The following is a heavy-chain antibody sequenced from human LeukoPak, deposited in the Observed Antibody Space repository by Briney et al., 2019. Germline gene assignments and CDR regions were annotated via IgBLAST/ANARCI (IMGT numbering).Heavy chain of an antibody. CDR3: ARLRSPGIAVAGSYFYY. V-gene: IGHV3-33*01. D-gene: IGHD6-19*01. CDR2: IWYDWSNK. Sequence: PGRSLRLSCAASGFTFSSYGMHWVRQAPGKGLEWVAVIWYDWSNKHYADTVKGRFTDSRDNSKNTLYLQMNSLRAEDTAVYYCARLRSPGIAVAGSYFYYCGEGALGTVSS. J-gene: IGHJ4*02. CDR1: GFTFSSYG.